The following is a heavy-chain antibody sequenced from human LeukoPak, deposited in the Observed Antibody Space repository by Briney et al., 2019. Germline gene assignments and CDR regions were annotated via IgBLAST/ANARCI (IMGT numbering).Heavy chain of an antibody. Sequence: ASVKVSCKASGYTFTGYYMHWVRQAPGQGLEWMGWINPNSGGTNYAQKFQGRVTMTRDTSISTAYMELSRLRSDDTAVYYCASPPLDCSGGSCYVYYFDYWGQGTLVTVSS. CDR1: GYTFTGYY. CDR3: ASPPLDCSGGSCYVYYFDY. V-gene: IGHV1-2*02. D-gene: IGHD2-15*01. J-gene: IGHJ4*02. CDR2: INPNSGGT.